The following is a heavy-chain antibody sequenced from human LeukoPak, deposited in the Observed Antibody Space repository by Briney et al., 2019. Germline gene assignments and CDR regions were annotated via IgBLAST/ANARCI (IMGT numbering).Heavy chain of an antibody. CDR1: GFSFSSYD. J-gene: IGHJ4*02. V-gene: IGHV3-33*01. D-gene: IGHD3-9*01. CDR2: IWYDGSKI. Sequence: GGSLRLSCAASGFSFSSYDMHWVRQAAGKGLEWVALIWYDGSKIYYADSVKGRFTISRGNSKNTLYLQMNSLRVEDTAVYYCARDGKTGYPSDYWGQGTLVTVSA. CDR3: ARDGKTGYPSDY.